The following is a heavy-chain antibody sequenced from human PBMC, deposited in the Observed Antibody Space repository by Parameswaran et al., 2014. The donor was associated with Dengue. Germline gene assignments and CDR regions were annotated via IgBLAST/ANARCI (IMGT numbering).Heavy chain of an antibody. CDR3: ARDWSWGGWYPYYFDY. V-gene: IGHV4-38-2*02. D-gene: IGHD6-19*01. Sequence: ASETLSLTCAVSGYSISSGYYWGWIRQPPGKGLEWIGRIYTSGSTNYNPSLKSRVTISVDTSKNQFSLKLSSVAAADTAVYYCARDWSWGGWYPYYFDYWGPGNPGHRLL. CDR2: IYTSGST. J-gene: IGHJ4*02. CDR1: GYSISSGYY.